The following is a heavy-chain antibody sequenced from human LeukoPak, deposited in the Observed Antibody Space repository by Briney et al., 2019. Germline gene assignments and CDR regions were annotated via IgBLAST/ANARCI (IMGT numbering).Heavy chain of an antibody. Sequence: ASVKVSCKVSGYTLTELSMHWVRQAPGKGLEWMGGFDPEDGETIYAQKFQGRVTMTEDTSTDTAYMELSSLRSEDTAVYYCATSPRIPYYYYYMDVWGKGTTVTISS. D-gene: IGHD2-15*01. CDR1: GYTLTELS. J-gene: IGHJ6*03. CDR3: ATSPRIPYYYYYMDV. V-gene: IGHV1-24*01. CDR2: FDPEDGET.